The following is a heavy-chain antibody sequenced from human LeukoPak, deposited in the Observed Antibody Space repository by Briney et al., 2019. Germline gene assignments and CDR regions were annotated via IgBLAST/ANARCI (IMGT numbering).Heavy chain of an antibody. CDR2: IYSSGST. CDR1: GGSIISCY. D-gene: IGHD3-3*01. J-gene: IGHJ4*02. CDR3: ARETEWLPYHFDY. Sequence: SETLSLTCTVSGGSIISCYWSWIRQPAGKGLEWIGRIYSSGSTNYNPSLKSRVIMSLDTSKNQFSLKLSSVTAADTAVYYCARETEWLPYHFDYWGQGTLVTVSS. V-gene: IGHV4-4*07.